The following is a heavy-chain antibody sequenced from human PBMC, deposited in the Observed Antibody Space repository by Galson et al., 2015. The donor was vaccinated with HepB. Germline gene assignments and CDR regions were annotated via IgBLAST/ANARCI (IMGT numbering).Heavy chain of an antibody. CDR1: GYTFTTNG. Sequence: QSGAEVKKPGASVRVSCKASGYTFTTNGISWVRQAPGQGLEWMGWISANSGNTKYAQNLQGRVTLTRDTSTSTAYLDLRSLRSDDTAAYYCARDRDYRFDYWGQGTLVTVSS. J-gene: IGHJ4*02. V-gene: IGHV1-18*04. CDR2: ISANSGNT. CDR3: ARDRDYRFDY. D-gene: IGHD4/OR15-4a*01.